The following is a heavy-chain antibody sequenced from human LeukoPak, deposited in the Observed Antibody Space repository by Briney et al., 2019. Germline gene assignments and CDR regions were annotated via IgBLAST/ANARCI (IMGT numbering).Heavy chain of an antibody. D-gene: IGHD7-27*01. Sequence: PGGSLRLSCAASGFTVSDNSTSWVRQAPGKGLEWVSAISGGGSTTYSADVKSRFITSSDNYTNNLCLQKNSLRVEETTSYYYAREILAGCVFDIWGQGTMVTVSS. CDR2: ISGGGST. CDR1: GFTVSDNS. CDR3: AREILAGCVFDI. J-gene: IGHJ3*02. V-gene: IGHV3-53*01.